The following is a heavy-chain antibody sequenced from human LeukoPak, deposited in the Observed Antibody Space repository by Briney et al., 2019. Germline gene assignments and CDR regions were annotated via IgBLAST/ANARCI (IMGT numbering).Heavy chain of an antibody. D-gene: IGHD1-26*01. Sequence: AGSLSLSCAASGCTFSSYWLHWVRQAPGKGLGWVRRINKDGTYTTYADSVKGRFTISRDNAKNTLYLQMNSLRGEDTAVYYWAREGRQGAEDCWGQGALVTVSS. CDR3: AREGRQGAEDC. V-gene: IGHV3-74*01. CDR2: INKDGTYT. J-gene: IGHJ4*02. CDR1: GCTFSSYW.